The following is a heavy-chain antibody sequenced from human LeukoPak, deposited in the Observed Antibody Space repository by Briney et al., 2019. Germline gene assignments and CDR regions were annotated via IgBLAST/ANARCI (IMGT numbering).Heavy chain of an antibody. CDR3: ARQVAGPSNGIEV. V-gene: IGHV3-64*01. J-gene: IGHJ6*02. CDR2: ITGNGGST. D-gene: IGHD6-19*01. Sequence: GGSLRLSCAASGFTFSNYAMHWVRQAPGKGLEYVSAITGNGGSTYYANSVKGRFTISRDNAKNSLYLQMSSLRVEDTAVYYCARQVAGPSNGIEVWGHGTTVTVSS. CDR1: GFTFSNYA.